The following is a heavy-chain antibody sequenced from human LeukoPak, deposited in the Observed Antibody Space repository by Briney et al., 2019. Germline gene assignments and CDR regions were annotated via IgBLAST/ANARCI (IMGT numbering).Heavy chain of an antibody. CDR2: INHSGST. CDR1: GGSFSGYY. D-gene: IGHD6-13*01. V-gene: IGHV4-34*01. CDR3: ARTIAAAPVYYFDY. Sequence: SETLSLTCAVYGGSFSGYYWSWIRQPPGKGLEWIGEINHSGSTNYNPSLKSRVTISVDTSKNQFSLKLSSVTAADTAVYYCARTIAAAPVYYFDYWGQGTLVTVSS. J-gene: IGHJ4*02.